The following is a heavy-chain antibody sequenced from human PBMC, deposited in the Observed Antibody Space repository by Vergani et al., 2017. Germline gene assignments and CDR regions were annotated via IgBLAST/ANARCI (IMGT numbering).Heavy chain of an antibody. J-gene: IGHJ4*02. D-gene: IGHD6-19*01. CDR2: IYTSGSS. Sequence: QLQLQESGPGLVKPSETLSLTCTVSGGSINSGSYYWSWIRQPAGKGLEWIGRIYTSGSSNYNPSLMSRVTMSVDTSKNQFSLKLSSVTAADTAVYYCAMSSGWPYFDYWGQGTLVTVSS. V-gene: IGHV4-61*02. CDR1: GGSINSGSYY. CDR3: AMSSGWPYFDY.